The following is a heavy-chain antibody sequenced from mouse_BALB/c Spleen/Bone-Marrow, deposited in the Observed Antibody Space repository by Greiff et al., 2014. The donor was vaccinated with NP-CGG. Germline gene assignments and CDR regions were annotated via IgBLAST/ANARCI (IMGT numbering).Heavy chain of an antibody. V-gene: IGHV1S81*02. D-gene: IGHD1-1*01. Sequence: VQLKESGAELVKPGASVKLSCKASGYTFTSYWMHWVKQRPGQGLEWIGEINPSNGRTNYNEKFKSKATLTVDKSSSTAYMQLSSLTSEDSAVYYCAPYYYGSSYGFYWYFDVWGAGTTVTVSS. J-gene: IGHJ1*01. CDR2: INPSNGRT. CDR1: GYTFTSYW. CDR3: APYYYGSSYGFYWYFDV.